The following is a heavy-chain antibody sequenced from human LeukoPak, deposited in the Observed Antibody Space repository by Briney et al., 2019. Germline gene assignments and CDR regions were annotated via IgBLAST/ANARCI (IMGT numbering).Heavy chain of an antibody. CDR1: GFTFDDYG. CDR2: INWNGGST. J-gene: IGHJ4*02. V-gene: IGHV3-20*04. Sequence: GGSLRPSCAASGFTFDDYGMSWVRQAPGKGLEWVSGINWNGGSTGYADSVKGRFTISRDNAKNSLYLQMNSLRAEDTALYYCAREGIAAAGEYYFDYWGQGTLVTVSS. D-gene: IGHD6-13*01. CDR3: AREGIAAAGEYYFDY.